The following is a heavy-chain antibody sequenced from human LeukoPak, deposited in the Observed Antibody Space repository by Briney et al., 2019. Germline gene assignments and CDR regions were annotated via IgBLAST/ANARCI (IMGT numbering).Heavy chain of an antibody. CDR2: ISSSSSTI. V-gene: IGHV3-48*04. Sequence: GGSLRLSCAASGFTFSSYSMNWVRQAPGKGLEWVSYISSSSSTIYYADSVKGRFTISRDNAKNSLYLQMNSLRAEDTAVYYCASPAILTGQDAFDIWGQGTMVTVSS. J-gene: IGHJ3*02. CDR1: GFTFSSYS. CDR3: ASPAILTGQDAFDI. D-gene: IGHD3-9*01.